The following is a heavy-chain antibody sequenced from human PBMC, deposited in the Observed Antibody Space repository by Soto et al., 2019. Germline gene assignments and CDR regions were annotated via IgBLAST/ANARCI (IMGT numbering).Heavy chain of an antibody. CDR3: VRGVRELELAPTFDY. D-gene: IGHD1-7*01. CDR2: IIPIFGTA. Sequence: SVKVSCKASGGTFSSYAISWLRQAPGQGLEWMGGIIPIFGTANYAQKFQGRVTITADESTSTAYMELSSLRSEDTAVYYCVRGVRELELAPTFDYWGQGTLVTVSS. J-gene: IGHJ4*02. V-gene: IGHV1-69*13. CDR1: GGTFSSYA.